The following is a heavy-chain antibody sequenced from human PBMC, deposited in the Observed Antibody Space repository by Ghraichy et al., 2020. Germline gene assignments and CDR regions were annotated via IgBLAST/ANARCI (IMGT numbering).Heavy chain of an antibody. Sequence: GGSLRLSCAASGFTFSSYGMHWVRQAPGKGLEWVAFIRYDGSNKYYADSVKGRFTISRDNSKNTLYLQMNSLRAEDTAVYYCAKDLLAAPRHYYYYYGMDVWGQGTTVTVSS. CDR3: AKDLLAAPRHYYYYYGMDV. J-gene: IGHJ6*02. V-gene: IGHV3-30*02. CDR2: IRYDGSNK. CDR1: GFTFSSYG. D-gene: IGHD2-15*01.